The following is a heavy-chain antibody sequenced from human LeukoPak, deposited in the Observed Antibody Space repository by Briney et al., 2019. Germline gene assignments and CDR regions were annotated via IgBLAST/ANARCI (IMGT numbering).Heavy chain of an antibody. CDR2: INPNSGGT. CDR1: GYTFSGYY. J-gene: IGHJ4*02. V-gene: IGHV1-2*06. Sequence: ASVKVSCKASGYTFSGYYMHWVRQATGQGLEWMGRINPNSGGTNYAQKFQGRITMTRDTSISTAYMELSRLRSDDTAVYYCARARHIVGVTAILMYFDYWGQGTLVTVSS. D-gene: IGHD2-21*02. CDR3: ARARHIVGVTAILMYFDY.